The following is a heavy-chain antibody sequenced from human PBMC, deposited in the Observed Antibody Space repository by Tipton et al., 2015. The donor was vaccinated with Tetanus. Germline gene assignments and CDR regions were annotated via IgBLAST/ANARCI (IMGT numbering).Heavy chain of an antibody. CDR2: IFHTGGT. D-gene: IGHD3-10*01. CDR1: GGSINNGAYT. CDR3: ARSHGSGGLLWFGP. Sequence: TLSLTCTVSGGSINNGAYTWSWIRQSPGKGLEWIGYIFHTGGTYYNPSLKSRVTISVDGPKNQFSLNLKSVTAADTAVYYCARSHGSGGLLWFGPWGQGTLVTVSS. J-gene: IGHJ5*02. V-gene: IGHV4-30-2*06.